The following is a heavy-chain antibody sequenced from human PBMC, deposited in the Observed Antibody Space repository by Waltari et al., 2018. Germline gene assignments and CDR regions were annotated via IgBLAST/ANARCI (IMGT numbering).Heavy chain of an antibody. CDR3: AREIGIGAFDI. D-gene: IGHD1-26*01. J-gene: IGHJ3*02. V-gene: IGHV3-48*04. CDR2: ISSSSSTI. Sequence: EVQLVESGGGLVQPGGSLRLSCAASGFTFSSYSMNWVRQAPGKGLEWVSYISSSSSTIYYADSGKVRFTISRDNAKNSLYLQMNSLRAEDTAVYYCAREIGIGAFDIWGQGTMVTVSS. CDR1: GFTFSSYS.